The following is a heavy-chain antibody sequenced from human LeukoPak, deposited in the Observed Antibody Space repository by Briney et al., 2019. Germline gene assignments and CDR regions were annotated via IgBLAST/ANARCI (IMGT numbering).Heavy chain of an antibody. D-gene: IGHD5-18*01. J-gene: IGHJ4*02. CDR2: INPSGGST. CDR3: ATRYSYEYSFDY. V-gene: IGHV1-46*01. CDR1: GYTFTSYY. Sequence: ASVRVSCKASGYTFTSYYMHWVRQAPGQGLEWMGIINPSGGSTSYAQKFQGRVTMTRDTSTSTVYMELSSLRSEDTAVYYCATRYSYEYSFDYWGQGTLVTVSS.